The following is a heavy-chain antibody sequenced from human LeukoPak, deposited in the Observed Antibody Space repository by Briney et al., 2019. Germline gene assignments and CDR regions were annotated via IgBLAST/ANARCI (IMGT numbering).Heavy chain of an antibody. Sequence: SGTLSLTCAVSGGSISSSNWRSWVRQPPGKGLEWIGEIYHSGSTNYNPSLKSRVTISADTSKNQFSLKLSSVTAADTAVYYCARALRGGYDLYYFDYWGQGTLVTVSS. J-gene: IGHJ4*02. V-gene: IGHV4-4*02. CDR3: ARALRGGYDLYYFDY. CDR2: IYHSGST. D-gene: IGHD5-12*01. CDR1: GGSISSSNW.